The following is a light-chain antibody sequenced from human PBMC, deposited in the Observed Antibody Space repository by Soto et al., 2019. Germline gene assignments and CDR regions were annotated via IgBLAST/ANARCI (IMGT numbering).Light chain of an antibody. V-gene: IGKV3-20*01. CDR1: QSVSSSY. CDR2: GAS. CDR3: QQFGTSFLT. Sequence: EIVLTQSPGTLSLSPGERATLSCRASQSVSSSYLAWYQQKPGQAPRLLIYGASSRATGIPDRFSGSGSGTDFTLTISRLEPEDFAVHYCQQFGTSFLTFGGGTKVEIK. J-gene: IGKJ4*01.